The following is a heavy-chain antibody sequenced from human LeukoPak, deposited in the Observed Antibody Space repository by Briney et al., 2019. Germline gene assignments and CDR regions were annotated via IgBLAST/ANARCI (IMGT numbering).Heavy chain of an antibody. CDR2: IHHSGNS. CDR1: GAFVTDYY. J-gene: IGHJ5*02. V-gene: IGHV4-59*02. Sequence: SETLALTCSVSGAFVTDYYWSWIRQSPGKGLEWISYIHHSGNSDYNPSLRSRVTTSLDTSKNQFSLNLISVTAADTAVYYCTRGHWGLQSWSQGTLVTVSS. CDR3: TRGHWGLQS. D-gene: IGHD7-27*01.